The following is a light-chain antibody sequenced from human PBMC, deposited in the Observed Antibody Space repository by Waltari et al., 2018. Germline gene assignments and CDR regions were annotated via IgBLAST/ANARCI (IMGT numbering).Light chain of an antibody. Sequence: QSVLTQPPSGSAAPGQRVTISCSACSPNIGNNYVSWYRQFPGTAPKLLIYENTGRPSGIPGRFSGSKSGTSASLAITGLQSEDEADYYCAVWDDSLGGVFGGGTKLTVL. CDR2: ENT. CDR3: AVWDDSLGGV. V-gene: IGLV1-51*02. CDR1: SPNIGNNY. J-gene: IGLJ3*02.